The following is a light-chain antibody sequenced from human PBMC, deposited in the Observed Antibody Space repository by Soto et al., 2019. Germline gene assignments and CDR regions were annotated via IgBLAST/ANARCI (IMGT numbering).Light chain of an antibody. CDR1: QSVSSY. J-gene: IGKJ3*01. CDR3: QQRSNWPLST. V-gene: IGKV3-11*01. CDR2: DAS. Sequence: EIVLTQSPATLSLSPGERATLSCRASQSVSSYLAWYQQKPGQAPRLLIYDASNRATGIPARFSGSGSGTDSTLTISSLEPEDFAVYYCQQRSNWPLSTFGPGTKVDIK.